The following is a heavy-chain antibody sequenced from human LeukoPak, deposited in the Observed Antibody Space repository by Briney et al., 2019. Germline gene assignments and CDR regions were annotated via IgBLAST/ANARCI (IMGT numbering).Heavy chain of an antibody. Sequence: SVKVSCKASGGTFSSYAISWVRQAPGQGLEWMGRIIPILGIANYAQKFQGRVTITADKSTSTAYMELSSLRSEDTAVYYCARVDRVEMATTDYWGQGTLVTVSS. J-gene: IGHJ4*02. V-gene: IGHV1-69*04. D-gene: IGHD5-24*01. CDR3: ARVDRVEMATTDY. CDR1: GGTFSSYA. CDR2: IIPILGIA.